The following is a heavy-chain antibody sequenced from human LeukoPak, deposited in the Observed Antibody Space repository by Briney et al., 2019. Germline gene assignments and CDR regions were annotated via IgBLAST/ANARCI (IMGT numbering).Heavy chain of an antibody. V-gene: IGHV3-7*03. CDR3: ARSDFWSGYPTDY. Sequence: GGSLRLSCAASGFTFSSYRMSWVRQAPGKGLEWVANIKQDGSEKYYVDSVKGRFTISRDNAKNSLYLQMNSLRAEDTALYYCARSDFWSGYPTDYWGQGTLVTVSS. D-gene: IGHD3-3*01. CDR2: IKQDGSEK. J-gene: IGHJ4*02. CDR1: GFTFSSYR.